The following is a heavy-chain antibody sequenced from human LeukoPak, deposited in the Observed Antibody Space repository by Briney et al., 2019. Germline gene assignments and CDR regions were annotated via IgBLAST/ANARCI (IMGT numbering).Heavy chain of an antibody. Sequence: GGSLRLSRAASGFTFSDYDMHWVRQATGKGLEWVSAIGTAGDTYYTGSVKGRFTISRENAKNSLYLQMNSLRAGDTAVYYCVRVAKERVGGVHYFDYWGHGTPVTVSS. J-gene: IGHJ4*01. CDR1: GFTFSDYD. V-gene: IGHV3-13*01. CDR3: VRVAKERVGGVHYFDY. CDR2: IGTAGDT. D-gene: IGHD1-1*01.